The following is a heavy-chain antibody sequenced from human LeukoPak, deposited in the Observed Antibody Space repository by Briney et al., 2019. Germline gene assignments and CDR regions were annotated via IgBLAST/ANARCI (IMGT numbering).Heavy chain of an antibody. CDR2: ISYDGSNK. J-gene: IGHJ3*02. V-gene: IGHV3-30*18. CDR3: AKGVSDSSGYYYGGSDAFDI. CDR1: GFTFSSYG. D-gene: IGHD3-22*01. Sequence: PGGSLRLSCAASGFTFSSYGMHWVRQAPGKGLEWVAVISYDGSNKYYADSVKGRFTISRDNSKNTLYLQMNSLRAEDTAVYYCAKGVSDSSGYYYGGSDAFDIWGQGTMVTVSS.